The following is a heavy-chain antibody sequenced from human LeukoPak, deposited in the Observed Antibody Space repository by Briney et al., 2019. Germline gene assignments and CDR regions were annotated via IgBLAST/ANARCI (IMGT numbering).Heavy chain of an antibody. CDR2: ISYDGSNK. Sequence: GGSLRLSCAASRFTFSSYGMHWVRQAPGKGLEWVAVISYDGSNKYYADSVKGRFTISRDNSKNTLYLQMNSLRAEDTAVYYCAKIRSSYGPGGYYYYYYGMDVWGQGTTVTVSS. CDR3: AKIRSSYGPGGYYYYYYGMDV. V-gene: IGHV3-30*18. J-gene: IGHJ6*02. D-gene: IGHD5-18*01. CDR1: RFTFSSYG.